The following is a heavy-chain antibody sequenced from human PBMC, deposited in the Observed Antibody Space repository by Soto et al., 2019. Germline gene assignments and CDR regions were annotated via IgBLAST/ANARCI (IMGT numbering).Heavy chain of an antibody. Sequence: ASVKVSCKASGYTFTGYYMHRVRQAPGQGLEWMGWINPNSGGTNYAQKFQGWVTMTRDTSISTAYMELSRLRSDDTAVYYCARARGGTTGTTFGRNWFDPWGQGTLVTVSS. CDR3: ARARGGTTGTTFGRNWFDP. J-gene: IGHJ5*02. D-gene: IGHD1-7*01. V-gene: IGHV1-2*04. CDR2: INPNSGGT. CDR1: GYTFTGYY.